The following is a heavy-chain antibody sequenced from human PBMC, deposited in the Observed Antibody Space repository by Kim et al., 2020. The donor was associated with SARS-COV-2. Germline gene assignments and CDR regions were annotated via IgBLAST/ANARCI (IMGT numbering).Heavy chain of an antibody. CDR3: ARDVLAVEQFWYYYCGMDV. CDR1: GFTFSSYS. V-gene: IGHV3-21*01. Sequence: GGSLRLSCAASGFTFSSYSMNWVRQAPGKGLEWVSSISSSSSYIYYADSVKGRFTISRDNAKNSLYLQMNSLRAEDTAVYYCARDVLAVEQFWYYYCGMDVWGQGTTVTVSS. J-gene: IGHJ6*02. D-gene: IGHD6-19*01. CDR2: ISSSSSYI.